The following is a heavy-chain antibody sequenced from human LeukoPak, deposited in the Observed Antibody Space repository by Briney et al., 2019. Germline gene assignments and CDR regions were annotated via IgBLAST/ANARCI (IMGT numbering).Heavy chain of an antibody. V-gene: IGHV4-59*08. CDR1: GGSIRSYY. CDR3: ARHRYSSGWYVWFDP. D-gene: IGHD6-19*01. J-gene: IGHJ5*02. Sequence: SSETLSLTCTVSGGSIRSYYWSWIRQPPGKGLEWLGYFYYSGCTIFNPSLKSPVTIFERPSKNQFSSTMSSVDAPATARYYRARHRYSSGWYVWFDPWGQGTLVTVSS. CDR2: FYYSGCT.